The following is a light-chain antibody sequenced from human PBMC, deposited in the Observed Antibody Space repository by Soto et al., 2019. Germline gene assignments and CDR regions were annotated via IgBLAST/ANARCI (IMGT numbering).Light chain of an antibody. Sequence: EIVLTQPPASLSVSPGERATLSCRASQSVRSKVAWYQQKPGQAPSLVIYDTYIRATGIPARFSGSGSATDFTLTISSLQAEDVAVYYCQQYYSTPRTFGHGTKVDIK. CDR2: DTY. J-gene: IGKJ1*01. CDR3: QQYYSTPRT. CDR1: QSVRSK. V-gene: IGKV3-15*01.